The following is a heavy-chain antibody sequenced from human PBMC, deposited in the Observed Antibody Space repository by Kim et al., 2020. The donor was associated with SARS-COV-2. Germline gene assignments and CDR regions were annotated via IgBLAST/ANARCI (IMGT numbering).Heavy chain of an antibody. Sequence: GGSLRLSCAASGFTFSSYGMHWVRQAPGKGLEWVAVISYDGSNKYYADSVKGRFTISRDNSKNTLYLQMNSLRAEDTAVYYCAKGPRIFGVVMNYWGQGTLVTVSS. CDR1: GFTFSSYG. CDR2: ISYDGSNK. D-gene: IGHD3-3*01. J-gene: IGHJ4*02. V-gene: IGHV3-30*18. CDR3: AKGPRIFGVVMNY.